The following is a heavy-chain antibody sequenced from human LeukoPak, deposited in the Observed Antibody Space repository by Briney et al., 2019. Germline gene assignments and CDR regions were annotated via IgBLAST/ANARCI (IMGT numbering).Heavy chain of an antibody. CDR1: GFTFSTNW. D-gene: IGHD3-10*01. J-gene: IGHJ6*01. CDR2: INSDGSGT. Sequence: PGGSLRLSCAASGFTFSTNWMHWVRQAPGKGLVWVSRINSDGSGTIYADSVKGRFTISRDHAKNTLYLQMNSLRAEDTAVYYCAVPRIGNYYGMDVWGQGTTVTVSS. V-gene: IGHV3-74*01. CDR3: AVPRIGNYYGMDV.